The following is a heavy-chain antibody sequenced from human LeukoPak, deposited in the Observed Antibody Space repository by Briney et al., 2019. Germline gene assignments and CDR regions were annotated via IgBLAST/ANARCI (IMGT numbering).Heavy chain of an antibody. J-gene: IGHJ4*02. CDR3: ARRPRIAAAGFLFDY. V-gene: IGHV5-10-1*01. D-gene: IGHD6-13*01. CDR2: VDPSDSYT. CDR1: GYSFTSYW. Sequence: GESLKISCKGSGYSFTSYWIGWGRQMPGKGLEWMGRVDPSDSYTNYSPSFQGHVTISADKSISTAYLQWSSLKASDTAMYYCARRPRIAAAGFLFDYWGQGTLVTVSS.